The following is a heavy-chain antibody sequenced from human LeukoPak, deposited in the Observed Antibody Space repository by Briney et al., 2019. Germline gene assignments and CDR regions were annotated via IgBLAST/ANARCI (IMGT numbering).Heavy chain of an antibody. Sequence: SETLSLTCIVSGGSISSGDYYWSWIRQPPGKGLEWIGYINHSGSTYYKPSLKSRVTISVDRSKNHFSLNLSYVTAADTAVYYCAREEGGAAGKGFDYWGQGTPVTVSS. CDR2: INHSGST. D-gene: IGHD6-13*01. CDR3: AREEGGAAGKGFDY. J-gene: IGHJ4*02. V-gene: IGHV4-30-2*01. CDR1: GGSISSGDYY.